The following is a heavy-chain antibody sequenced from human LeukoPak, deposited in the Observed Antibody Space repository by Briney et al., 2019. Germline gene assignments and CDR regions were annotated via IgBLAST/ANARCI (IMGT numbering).Heavy chain of an antibody. D-gene: IGHD2-15*01. Sequence: SETLSLTCTVSGGSISGYYWSWVRRPPGMGLEWIGYIYYSGSTNYNPSLKSRVTISVDTSKNQFSLKLSPVTAADTAVYYCARGGSRIANWFDPWGQGTLVTVSS. J-gene: IGHJ5*02. CDR1: GGSISGYY. CDR3: ARGGSRIANWFDP. CDR2: IYYSGST. V-gene: IGHV4-59*01.